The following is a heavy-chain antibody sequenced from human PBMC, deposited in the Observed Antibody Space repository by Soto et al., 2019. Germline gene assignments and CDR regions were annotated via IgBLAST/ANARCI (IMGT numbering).Heavy chain of an antibody. J-gene: IGHJ6*01. V-gene: IGHV3-48*02. CDR3: ARAVTWGLAV. CDR1: GFTFSLYS. CDR2: ISRSSTGI. Sequence: EVQLVESGGGLVQPGGSLRLSCAASGFTFSLYSMSWVRQAPGKGLEWVSYISRSSTGIHYADSVKGRFTISRDDVTSSMHLQMNSLRDGDTAVYYCARAVTWGLAVWGQGTTVSISS. D-gene: IGHD3-10*01.